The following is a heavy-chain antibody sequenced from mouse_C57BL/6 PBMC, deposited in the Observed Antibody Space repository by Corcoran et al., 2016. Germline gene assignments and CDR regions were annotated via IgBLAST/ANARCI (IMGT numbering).Heavy chain of an antibody. V-gene: IGHV1-76*01. CDR1: GYTFTDYY. J-gene: IGHJ3*01. Sequence: QVQLKQSGAELVRPGASVKLSCKASGYTFTDYYINWVKQRPGQGLEWIARIYPGSGNTYYNEKFKGKATLTAEKSSSTAYMQLSSLTSEDSAVYFCAIRQFAYWGQGTLVTVSA. D-gene: IGHD1-2*01. CDR2: IYPGSGNT. CDR3: AIRQFAY.